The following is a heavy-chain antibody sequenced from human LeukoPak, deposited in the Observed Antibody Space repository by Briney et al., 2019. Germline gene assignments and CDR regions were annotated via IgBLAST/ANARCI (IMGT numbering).Heavy chain of an antibody. J-gene: IGHJ4*02. CDR3: TSLDY. V-gene: IGHV4-39*07. CDR2: LSYSGDT. Sequence: PSETLSLTCTVSGGSISSSSYYWGWIRQPPGKGLEWIGSLSYSGDTFYNPSLKSRITILVDTSKNQFSLKLTSVAAADTAVYYCTSLDYWGQGTLVTVSS. CDR1: GGSISSSSYY.